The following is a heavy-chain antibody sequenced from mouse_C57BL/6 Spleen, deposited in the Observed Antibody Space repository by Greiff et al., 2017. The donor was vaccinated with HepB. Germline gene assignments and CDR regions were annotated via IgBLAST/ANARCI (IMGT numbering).Heavy chain of an antibody. D-gene: IGHD2-5*01. Sequence: DVKLQESGPELVKPGASVKMSCKASGYTFTDYNMHWVKQSHGKSLEWIGYINPNNGGTSYNQKFKGKATLTVNKSSSTAYMELRSLTSEDSAVYYCARYYSKGWYFDVWGTGTTVTVSS. CDR3: ARYYSKGWYFDV. J-gene: IGHJ1*03. CDR2: INPNNGGT. V-gene: IGHV1-22*01. CDR1: GYTFTDYN.